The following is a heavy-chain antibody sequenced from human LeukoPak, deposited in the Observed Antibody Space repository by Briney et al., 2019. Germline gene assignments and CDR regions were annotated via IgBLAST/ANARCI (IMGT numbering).Heavy chain of an antibody. CDR3: AKVSAAGTTNTSY. J-gene: IGHJ4*02. D-gene: IGHD6-13*01. V-gene: IGHV3-30*18. CDR1: GFTFSSYS. CDR2: ISYDGSNK. Sequence: GGSLRLSCAASGFTFSSYSMNWVRQAPGKGLEWVAVISYDGSNKYYADSVKGRFTISRDNSKNTLYLQMNSLRAEDTAVYYCAKVSAAGTTNTSYWGQGTLVTVSS.